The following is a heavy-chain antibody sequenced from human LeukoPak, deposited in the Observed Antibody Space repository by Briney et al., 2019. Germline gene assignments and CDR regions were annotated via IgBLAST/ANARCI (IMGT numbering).Heavy chain of an antibody. CDR3: ARSSSYSSSWYRSDYYYYGMDV. Sequence: GGSLRLSCAASGFTFSSYDMHWVRQATGKGLEWVSAIGTAGDIYYSGSVKGRFTISRENAKNSLCLQMNSLRAGDTAVYYCARSSSYSSSWYRSDYYYYGMDVWGQGTTVTVSS. D-gene: IGHD6-13*01. CDR1: GFTFSSYD. J-gene: IGHJ6*02. V-gene: IGHV3-13*01. CDR2: IGTAGDI.